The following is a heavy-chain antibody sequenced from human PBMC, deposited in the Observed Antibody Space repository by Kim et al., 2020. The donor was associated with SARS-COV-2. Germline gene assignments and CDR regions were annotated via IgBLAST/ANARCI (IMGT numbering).Heavy chain of an antibody. Sequence: GVSLRLSCAASGFTFSSHWMNWVRQAPGKGLECVANIKQDGSEKYYVDSVKGRFPISRDNSKNSLHLQMNSLRAADTAVYYCARGLVGYWGQGALVTFSS. CDR3: ARGLVGY. J-gene: IGHJ4*02. D-gene: IGHD2-2*01. CDR1: GFTFSSHW. CDR2: IKQDGSEK. V-gene: IGHV3-7*04.